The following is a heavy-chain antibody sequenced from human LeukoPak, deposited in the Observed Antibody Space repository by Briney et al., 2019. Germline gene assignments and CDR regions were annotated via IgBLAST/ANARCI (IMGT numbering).Heavy chain of an antibody. V-gene: IGHV3-23*01. D-gene: IGHD6-13*01. J-gene: IGHJ4*02. Sequence: GGSLRLSCAASGFTFSSYAMGWVRQAPGKGLEWVSAISGSGDSTYYGDSVKGRFTISRDNSKNTLYLQMNSLRAEDTAVYYCAKTRPLDSSSWSHGDYWGQGTLVTVSS. CDR3: AKTRPLDSSSWSHGDY. CDR1: GFTFSSYA. CDR2: ISGSGDST.